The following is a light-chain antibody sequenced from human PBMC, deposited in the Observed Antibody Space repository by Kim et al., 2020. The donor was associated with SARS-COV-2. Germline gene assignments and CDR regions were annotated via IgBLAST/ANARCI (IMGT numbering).Light chain of an antibody. CDR1: TSNIGKKF. Sequence: GQRVNISCSGSTSNIGKKFVAGYQQLPGTAPKLLIYDNDKRPSGIPDRFSGSKSGTSATLGITGLQTGDEGDYYCGTWDSSLRTTVFGGGTQLTVL. J-gene: IGLJ2*01. CDR2: DND. CDR3: GTWDSSLRTTV. V-gene: IGLV1-51*01.